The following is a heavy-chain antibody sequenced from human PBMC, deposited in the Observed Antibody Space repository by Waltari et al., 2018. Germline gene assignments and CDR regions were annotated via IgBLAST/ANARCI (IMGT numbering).Heavy chain of an antibody. CDR3: ANRGVGNYFKYFRL. Sequence: QVQLQESGPGLVKPTPTLSLTCTVSGEPISDDVSRWTYWTWIRQSAGKGLEWIGHIYSSGAVDYNPSLRSRVTISLDTPKSHFTLKLTSVTAADTAVYYCANRGVGNYFKYFRLWSPGTLVTVSS. J-gene: IGHJ1*01. CDR1: GEPISDDVSRWTY. D-gene: IGHD1-7*01. V-gene: IGHV4-61*02. CDR2: IYSSGAV.